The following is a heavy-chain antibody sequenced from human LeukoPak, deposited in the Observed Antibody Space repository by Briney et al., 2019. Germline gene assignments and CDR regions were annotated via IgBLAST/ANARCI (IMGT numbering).Heavy chain of an antibody. CDR2: IYYSGST. Sequence: SETLSLTCTVSGGSISGYFWSWIRQPPGKGPEWIGYIYYSGSTNYNPSLKSRVTISVDTSKNQFSLKLSSVTAADTAVYYCARDGYYDSSGFDPWGQGTLVTVSS. D-gene: IGHD3-22*01. J-gene: IGHJ5*02. CDR1: GGSISGYF. CDR3: ARDGYYDSSGFDP. V-gene: IGHV4-59*01.